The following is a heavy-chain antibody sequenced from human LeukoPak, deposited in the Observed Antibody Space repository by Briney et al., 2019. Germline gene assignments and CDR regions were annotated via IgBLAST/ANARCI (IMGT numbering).Heavy chain of an antibody. Sequence: SETLSLTCTVSGASISSDYWNWIRQPPGKGLEWIGHVYHSGSTNYNPSLKSRVTISVDTSKNQFSLKLSSVTAADTAVYYCARAGNYYYSSGYYSHFDYWGQGALVTVSS. CDR1: GASISSDY. CDR3: ARAGNYYYSSGYYSHFDY. D-gene: IGHD3-22*01. V-gene: IGHV4-59*01. J-gene: IGHJ4*02. CDR2: VYHSGST.